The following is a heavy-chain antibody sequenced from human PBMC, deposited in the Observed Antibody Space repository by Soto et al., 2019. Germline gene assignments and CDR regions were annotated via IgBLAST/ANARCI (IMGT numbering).Heavy chain of an antibody. CDR2: IIPILGIA. V-gene: IGHV1-69*02. CDR3: ARTLNWNYGDYFDY. D-gene: IGHD1-7*01. J-gene: IGHJ4*02. Sequence: QVQLVQSWAEVKKPGSSVKVSCKASGGTFSSYTISWVRQAPGQGLEWMGRIIPILGIANYAQKFQGRVTITADKSTSTAYMELSSLRSEDTAVYYCARTLNWNYGDYFDYWGQGTLVTVSS. CDR1: GGTFSSYT.